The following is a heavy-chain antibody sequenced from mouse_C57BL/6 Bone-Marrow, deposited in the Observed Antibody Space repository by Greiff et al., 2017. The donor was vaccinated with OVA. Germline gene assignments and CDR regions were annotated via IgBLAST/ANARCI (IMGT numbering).Heavy chain of an antibody. CDR1: GYTFTSYT. CDR2: IDPTNDYT. D-gene: IGHD5-2*01. V-gene: IGHV1-4*01. Sequence: VQLQQSGAELARPGASVKMSCKASGYTFTSYTIHWVKQRPGQGLEWIGYIDPTNDYTNYNQKFKGKATLTADKSSSTAYMQLSSLTSEDSAVYYCTREYSIDYWGQGTTLTVSS. CDR3: TREYSIDY. J-gene: IGHJ2*01.